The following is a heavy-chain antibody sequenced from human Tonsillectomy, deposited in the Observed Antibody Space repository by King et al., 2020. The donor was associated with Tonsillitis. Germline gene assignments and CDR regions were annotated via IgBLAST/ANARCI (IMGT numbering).Heavy chain of an antibody. J-gene: IGHJ6*03. CDR2: INNGGRT. D-gene: IGHD4-17*01. CDR1: GESLRDYY. V-gene: IGHV4-34*01. Sequence: VQLKQWGAGLLKPSETLSLSCAVYGESLRDYYWSWIRQPPGKGLEWIGEINNGGRTNYNPSLKSRVTISVDTSKNQLSLNLTSVTAADTAVYFCARDGWNQVDNGDFPLYFYFMDVWGKGTTVTVSS. CDR3: ARDGWNQVDNGDFPLYFYFMDV.